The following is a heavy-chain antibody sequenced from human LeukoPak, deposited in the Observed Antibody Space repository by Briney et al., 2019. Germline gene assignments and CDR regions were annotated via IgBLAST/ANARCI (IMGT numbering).Heavy chain of an antibody. D-gene: IGHD5-12*01. V-gene: IGHV3-23*01. CDR2: ISDTGGTT. Sequence: GGSLRLSCAASGFTFSTYAMSWVRQAPGKGLEWVSAISDTGGTTYYADSVKGRFTTSRDNSKNTLYLQMNSLRAEDTVVYYCAKRIVPTRVFDYWGQGTLVTVSS. J-gene: IGHJ4*02. CDR1: GFTFSTYA. CDR3: AKRIVPTRVFDY.